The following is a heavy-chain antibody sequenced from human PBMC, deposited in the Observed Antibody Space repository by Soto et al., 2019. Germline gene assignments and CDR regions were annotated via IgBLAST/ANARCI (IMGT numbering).Heavy chain of an antibody. CDR3: AKGVYSSSSGPADY. CDR1: GFTFSSYG. D-gene: IGHD6-6*01. V-gene: IGHV3-30*18. J-gene: IGHJ4*02. Sequence: GGSLRLSCAASGFTFSSYGMHWVRQAPGKGLEWVAVISYDGSNKYYADSVKGRFTISRDNSKNTLYLQMNGLRAEDTAVYYCAKGVYSSSSGPADYWGQGTLVTVSS. CDR2: ISYDGSNK.